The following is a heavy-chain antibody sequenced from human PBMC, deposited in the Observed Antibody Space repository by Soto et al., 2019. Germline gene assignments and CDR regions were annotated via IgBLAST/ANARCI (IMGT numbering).Heavy chain of an antibody. V-gene: IGHV3-23*01. J-gene: IGHJ4*02. D-gene: IGHD2-21*02. CDR3: AKDPNFIVVVTAMHFDY. CDR2: ISGSGGST. CDR1: GFTFSSYA. Sequence: HPGGSLRLSCAASGFTFSSYAMSWVRQAPGRGLEWVSAISGSGGSTYYADSVKGRFTISRDNSKNTLYLQMNSLRAEDTAVYYCAKDPNFIVVVTAMHFDYWGQGTLVTVSS.